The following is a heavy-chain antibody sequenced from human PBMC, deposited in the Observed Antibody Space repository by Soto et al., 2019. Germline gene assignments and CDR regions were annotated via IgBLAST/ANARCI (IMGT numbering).Heavy chain of an antibody. J-gene: IGHJ4*02. Sequence: EVQLLESGGDLVQPGGSLRLSCAASGFAFRSYAMSWVRQAPGKGLEWVSAIGGGGGSTYYADSVKGRFTISRDNSKNPRNLQMNSLGAEGTAIYYCAKDDGGEWTGGYFDYWGQGSLVTVSS. CDR2: IGGGGGST. V-gene: IGHV3-23*01. CDR1: GFAFRSYA. CDR3: AKDDGGEWTGGYFDY. D-gene: IGHD3-16*01.